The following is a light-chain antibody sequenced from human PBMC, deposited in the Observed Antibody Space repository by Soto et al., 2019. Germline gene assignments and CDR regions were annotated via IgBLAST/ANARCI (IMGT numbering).Light chain of an antibody. CDR2: EVS. CDR3: CSYTTTNTVV. CDR1: SSDVGSYNY. Sequence: QSALTQPASVSGSPGQSITISCTGTSSDVGSYNYVSWYQQHPGKAPKLMIYEVSDRPSGISSRFSGSKSGNTASLTISGLQAEDEADYYCCSYTTTNTVVFGGGTKLTVL. V-gene: IGLV2-14*01. J-gene: IGLJ2*01.